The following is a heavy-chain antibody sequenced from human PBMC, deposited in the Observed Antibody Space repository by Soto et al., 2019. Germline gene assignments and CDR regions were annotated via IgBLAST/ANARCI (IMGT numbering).Heavy chain of an antibody. V-gene: IGHV1-69*02. CDR2: IIPILGIA. D-gene: IGHD4-17*01. J-gene: IGHJ4*02. Sequence: SVKVSCKASGGTFSSYTISWVRQAPGQGLEWMGRIIPILGIANYAQKFQGRVTITADKSTSTAYMELSSLRSEDTAVYYCASGGDYATLGFQFGWPSGYWGQGTLVTVSS. CDR1: GGTFSSYT. CDR3: ASGGDYATLGFQFGWPSGY.